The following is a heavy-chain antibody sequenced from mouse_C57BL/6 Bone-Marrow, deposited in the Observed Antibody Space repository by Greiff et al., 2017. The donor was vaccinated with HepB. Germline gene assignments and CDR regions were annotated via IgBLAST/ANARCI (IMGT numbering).Heavy chain of an antibody. D-gene: IGHD1-1*02. Sequence: VQLKQSGAELVKPGASVKLSCTASGFNIKDDYMHWVKPRTEQGLEWIVRSDPEDGNTRYAPKFPGKATITADSSSNTAYLHLNSLTSEDTAVYCCGRERDYGPWYCDVWGTGTTVTVSS. CDR1: GFNIKDDY. CDR3: GRERDYGPWYCDV. J-gene: IGHJ1*03. V-gene: IGHV14-2*01. CDR2: SDPEDGNT.